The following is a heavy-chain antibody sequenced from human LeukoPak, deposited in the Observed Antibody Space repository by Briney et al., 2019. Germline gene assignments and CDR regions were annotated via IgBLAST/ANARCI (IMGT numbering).Heavy chain of an antibody. Sequence: SETLSLTCAVHGGSFSGYYWSWIRQPPGKGLEWIGEINHSGSTNYNPSLKSRVTISVDTSKNQFSLKLSSVTAADTAVYYCARGDYGDTWFDPWGQGTLVTVSS. D-gene: IGHD4-17*01. CDR3: ARGDYGDTWFDP. V-gene: IGHV4-34*01. CDR2: INHSGST. J-gene: IGHJ5*02. CDR1: GGSFSGYY.